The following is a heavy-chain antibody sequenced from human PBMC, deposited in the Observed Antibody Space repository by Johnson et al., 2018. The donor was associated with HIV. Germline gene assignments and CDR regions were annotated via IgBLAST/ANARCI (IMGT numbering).Heavy chain of an antibody. D-gene: IGHD6-19*01. Sequence: VQLVESGGGVVQPGGSLRLSCAASGFTFDDYGMSWVRQAPGKGLEWVSYISGSGGTIYYADSVKGRFTISRDNAKNSLYLQMNYLRVEDTAVYYCARLERLGGLSRVLDMWGQGTMVTVSS. CDR1: GFTFDDYG. CDR2: ISGSGGTI. V-gene: IGHV3-48*04. CDR3: ARLERLGGLSRVLDM. J-gene: IGHJ3*02.